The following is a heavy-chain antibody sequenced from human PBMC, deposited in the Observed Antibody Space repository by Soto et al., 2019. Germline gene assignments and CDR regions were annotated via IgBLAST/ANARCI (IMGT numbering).Heavy chain of an antibody. Sequence: VQLVESGGGLVQPGGSLRLSCAASGFTFSSYAMHWVRQAPGKGLEWVAVISYDGSNKYYADSVKGRFTISRDNSKNTLYLQMNSLRAEDTAVYYCASESGSYPFGYWGQGTLVTVSS. V-gene: IGHV3-30-3*01. CDR1: GFTFSSYA. D-gene: IGHD1-26*01. CDR3: ASESGSYPFGY. CDR2: ISYDGSNK. J-gene: IGHJ4*02.